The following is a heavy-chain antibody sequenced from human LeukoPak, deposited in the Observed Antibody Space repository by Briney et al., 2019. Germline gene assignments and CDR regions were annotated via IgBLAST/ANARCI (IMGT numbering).Heavy chain of an antibody. V-gene: IGHV3-21*05. CDR1: GFTFSSYG. CDR2: INTGSTYT. J-gene: IGHJ2*01. Sequence: PGGSLRLSCAASGFTFSSYGMHWVRQAPGKGLEWLSYINTGSTYTNYANSVKGRFTISRDNAKNSLYLQLNSLRAEDTAVYYCTREDNWYFDLWGRGTLVTVSS. CDR3: TREDNWYFDL.